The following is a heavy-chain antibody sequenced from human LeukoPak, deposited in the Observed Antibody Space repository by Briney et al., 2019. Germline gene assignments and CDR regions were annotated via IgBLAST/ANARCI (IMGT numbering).Heavy chain of an antibody. CDR3: ASYYCSSGGCYFDH. CDR2: IYRGDT. V-gene: IGHV3-53*01. J-gene: IGHJ4*02. D-gene: IGHD2-15*01. CDR1: GFIAGYNY. Sequence: GGSLRLSCEVSGFIAGYNYMSWVRQAPGKGLEWVSVIYRGDTYYADSVKGRFTISRDDSKNTVFLQMNNLRVEDTAEYFCASYYCSSGGCYFDHWGQGTLVTVS.